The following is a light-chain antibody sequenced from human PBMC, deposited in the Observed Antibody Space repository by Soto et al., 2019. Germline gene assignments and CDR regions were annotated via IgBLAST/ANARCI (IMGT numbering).Light chain of an antibody. CDR3: AAWDDRLHGYV. Sequence: QSALTQPPSASGTPGQRVTISCSGSSSNIGGNPVTWYQQLPGTAPKLLIYSTNQRPSGVPDRLSGSKSGTSASLVISGLQSDDEADYYCAAWDDRLHGYVFGTGTKLTVL. CDR1: SSNIGGNP. V-gene: IGLV1-44*01. J-gene: IGLJ1*01. CDR2: STN.